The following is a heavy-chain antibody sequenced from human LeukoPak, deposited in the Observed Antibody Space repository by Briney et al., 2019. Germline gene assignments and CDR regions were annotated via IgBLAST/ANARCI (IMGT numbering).Heavy chain of an antibody. D-gene: IGHD6-13*01. V-gene: IGHV4-34*01. Sequence: PSETLSLTCAVYGGSFSGYYWSWIRQPPGKGLEWIGEINHSGSTNHNPSLKSRVTISVDTSKNQFSLKLSSVTAADTAVYYCARGVAAAGTIVAFDIWGQGTMVTVSS. CDR3: ARGVAAAGTIVAFDI. J-gene: IGHJ3*02. CDR1: GGSFSGYY. CDR2: INHSGST.